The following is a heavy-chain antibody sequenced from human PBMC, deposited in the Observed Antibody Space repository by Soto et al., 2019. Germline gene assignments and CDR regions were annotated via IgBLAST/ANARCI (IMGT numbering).Heavy chain of an antibody. Sequence: DEKLVESGGGLVQPGGSLRLSCAASGFTFSSYWMHWVRQAPGKGLVWVSRINPGGSITAYADSVKGRFTISRDNAKNTLYLQMNTLRGDDTAVYYCARVPTGKYGVWNYWGQGTLVTVSS. V-gene: IGHV3-74*01. CDR3: ARVPTGKYGVWNY. D-gene: IGHD2-8*01. CDR1: GFTFSSYW. J-gene: IGHJ4*02. CDR2: INPGGSIT.